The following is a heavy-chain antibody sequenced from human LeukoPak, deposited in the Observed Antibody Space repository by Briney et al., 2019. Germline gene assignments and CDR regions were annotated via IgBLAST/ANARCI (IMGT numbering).Heavy chain of an antibody. Sequence: QTGGSLRLSCAASGFTFSSYAMHWVRQAPGKGLEWVAVISYDGSNKYYADSVKGRFTISRDNSKNTLYLQMNSLRAEDTAVYYCARDPTTGSSRPGLFDYWGQGTLVTVSS. V-gene: IGHV3-30*01. D-gene: IGHD6-6*01. J-gene: IGHJ4*02. CDR3: ARDPTTGSSRPGLFDY. CDR1: GFTFSSYA. CDR2: ISYDGSNK.